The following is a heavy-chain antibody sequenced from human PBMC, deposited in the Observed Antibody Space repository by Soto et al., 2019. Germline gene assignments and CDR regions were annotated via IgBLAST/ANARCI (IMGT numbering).Heavy chain of an antibody. V-gene: IGHV1-18*01. D-gene: IGHD3-9*01. CDR3: ARGQKYDILPGSSQSIDD. J-gene: IGHJ6*02. Sequence: SVKISCRASCYTFTNYGITLLRLAPGQTLEWTGGTSNYNRKKKYAQMPHDRVTIISDTPTRTAYMELTSLRSDDTATYYCARGQKYDILPGSSQSIDDWGQGTTVTVS. CDR1: CYTFTNYG. CDR2: TSNYNRKK.